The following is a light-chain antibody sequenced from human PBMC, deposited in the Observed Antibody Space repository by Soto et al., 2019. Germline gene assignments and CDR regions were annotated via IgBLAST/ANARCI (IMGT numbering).Light chain of an antibody. CDR1: YSNIGSND. Sequence: QSVLSQPPSASGSPGQRVTISCSGSYSNIGSNDVNWYQQFPGTAPRLLIYNNRQRPSGVPDRFSGSKSGTSASLAISGLQSEDEGDYYCSSWDDSLKGLWVCGGGTKLTVL. V-gene: IGLV1-44*01. CDR3: SSWDDSLKGLWV. CDR2: NNR. J-gene: IGLJ3*02.